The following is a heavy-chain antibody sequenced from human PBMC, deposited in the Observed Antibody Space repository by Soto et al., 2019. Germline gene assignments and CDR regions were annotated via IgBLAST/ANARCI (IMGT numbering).Heavy chain of an antibody. Sequence: SETLSLTCAVYGGSFSGYYWSWIRQPPGKGLEWIGEINHSGSTNYNPSLKSRVTISVDTSKNQFSLKLSSVTAADTAVYYCARGGRYFDWLLSYFDYWGQGTLVTVSS. D-gene: IGHD3-9*01. J-gene: IGHJ4*02. CDR1: GGSFSGYY. CDR3: ARGGRYFDWLLSYFDY. V-gene: IGHV4-34*01. CDR2: INHSGST.